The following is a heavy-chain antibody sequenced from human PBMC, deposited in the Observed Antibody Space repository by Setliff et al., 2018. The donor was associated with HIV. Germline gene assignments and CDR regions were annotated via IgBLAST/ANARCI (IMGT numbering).Heavy chain of an antibody. V-gene: IGHV4-59*01. Sequence: SETLSLTCTVSGGSINNYFWSWIRQPPGKGLEWLGCLYYTGRANYNPSLKSRLTVSVDTSKNQFSLKLSSVTAADTAVYYCARDLLGSSSLVDYWGQGTLVTVSS. D-gene: IGHD6-6*01. J-gene: IGHJ4*02. CDR2: LYYTGRA. CDR1: GGSINNYF. CDR3: ARDLLGSSSLVDY.